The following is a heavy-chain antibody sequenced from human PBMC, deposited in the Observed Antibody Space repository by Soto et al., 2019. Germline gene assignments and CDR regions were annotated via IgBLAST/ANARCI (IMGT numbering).Heavy chain of an antibody. J-gene: IGHJ4*02. CDR1: GYSLRTYA. V-gene: IGHV1-3*04. CDR2: INNANGNT. Sequence: ASVKVSCKASGYSLRTYAMHWVRQAPGQRLEWMGWINNANGNTRYSQKFQGRVTINRDTSASTVYMELSSLTSEETAVYYCARLLSGYSSGWYYFDHWGQGTLVTVSS. D-gene: IGHD6-19*01. CDR3: ARLLSGYSSGWYYFDH.